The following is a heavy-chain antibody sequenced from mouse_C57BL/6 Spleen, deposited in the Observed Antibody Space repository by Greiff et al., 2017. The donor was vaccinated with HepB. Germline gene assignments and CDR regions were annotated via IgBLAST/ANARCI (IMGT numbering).Heavy chain of an antibody. CDR3: ASCPYDDYDGGPWFAY. Sequence: EVQLQQSGPELVKPGASVKISCKASGYTFTDYYMNWVKQSHGKSLEWIGDINPNNGGTSYNQKFKGKATLTVDKSSSTAYMELRSLTSEDSAVYYCASCPYDDYDGGPWFAYWCQGTLVTVSA. J-gene: IGHJ3*01. CDR2: INPNNGGT. D-gene: IGHD2-4*01. V-gene: IGHV1-26*01. CDR1: GYTFTDYY.